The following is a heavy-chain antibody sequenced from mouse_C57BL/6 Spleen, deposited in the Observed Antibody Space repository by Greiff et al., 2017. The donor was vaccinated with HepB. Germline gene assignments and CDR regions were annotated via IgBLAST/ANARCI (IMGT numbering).Heavy chain of an antibody. J-gene: IGHJ4*01. CDR3: ASTVYYAMDY. CDR1: GYTFTSYW. CDR2: IHPSDSDT. Sequence: QVHVKQPGAELVKPGASVKVSCKASGYTFTSYWMHWVKQRPGQGLEWIGRIHPSDSDTNYNQKFKGKATLTVDKSSSTAYMQLSSLTSEDSAVYYCASTVYYAMDYWGQGTSVTVSS. V-gene: IGHV1-74*01. D-gene: IGHD1-1*01.